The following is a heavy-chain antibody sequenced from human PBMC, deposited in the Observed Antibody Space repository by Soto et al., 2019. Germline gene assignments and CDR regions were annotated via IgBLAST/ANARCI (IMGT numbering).Heavy chain of an antibody. D-gene: IGHD6-25*01. CDR1: GFSFDDYA. Sequence: EVQLVESGGGLVQPGRSLRLSCAASGFSFDDYAMHWVRQAPGKGLEWVSGISWNSGSIGYAASVEGRFTISRDNAKNSLYLQMNSLRAEDTALYYCATLLGSNGWFAPWGQGTLVTVSS. CDR2: ISWNSGSI. V-gene: IGHV3-9*01. J-gene: IGHJ5*02. CDR3: ATLLGSNGWFAP.